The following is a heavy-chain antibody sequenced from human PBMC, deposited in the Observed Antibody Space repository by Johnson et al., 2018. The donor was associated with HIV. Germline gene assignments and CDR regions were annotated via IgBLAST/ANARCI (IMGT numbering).Heavy chain of an antibody. D-gene: IGHD3-22*01. J-gene: IGHJ3*02. CDR2: ISWNSGYI. V-gene: IGHV3-9*01. Sequence: VQLVESGGGLVQPGRSLRLSCAASGFTFGDYAMHWVRQAPGKGLEWVSGISWNSGYIGYADSVKGRFTISRDNAKNSLYLQMNSLRVEDTALYYCAKEDHYDSSGHGGAFDIWGQGTMVTVSS. CDR3: AKEDHYDSSGHGGAFDI. CDR1: GFTFGDYA.